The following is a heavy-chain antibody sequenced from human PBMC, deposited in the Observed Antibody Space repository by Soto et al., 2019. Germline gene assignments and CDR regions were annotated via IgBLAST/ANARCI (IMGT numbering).Heavy chain of an antibody. D-gene: IGHD2-21*02. CDR2: VNPSGGHT. CDR1: GDTFTDYY. J-gene: IGHJ4*02. CDR3: ARGGHVVVVTAALDY. V-gene: IGHV1-46*01. Sequence: QVQLVQSGAEVKKPGASVKVSCKASGDTFTDYYIHWVRQAPGQGLEWMGTVNPSGGHTTYAQHFLGRMTMTWDTSTSSIYMELTSLTSEDTAVYYCARGGHVVVVTAALDYWGQGTLVTVSS.